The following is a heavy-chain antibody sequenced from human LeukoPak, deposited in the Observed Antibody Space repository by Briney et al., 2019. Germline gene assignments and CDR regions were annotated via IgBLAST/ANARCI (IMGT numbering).Heavy chain of an antibody. V-gene: IGHV4-34*01. CDR2: INHSGST. CDR1: GGSFSGYY. CDR3: AVIYDFWSDYRRDY. D-gene: IGHD3-3*01. J-gene: IGHJ4*02. Sequence: SETLSLTCAVYGGSFSGYYWSWIRQPPGKGLEWIGEINHSGSTNYNPSLKSRVTISVDTSKNQLSLKLSSVTAAETAVYYCAVIYDFWSDYRRDYWGQGTLVTVSS.